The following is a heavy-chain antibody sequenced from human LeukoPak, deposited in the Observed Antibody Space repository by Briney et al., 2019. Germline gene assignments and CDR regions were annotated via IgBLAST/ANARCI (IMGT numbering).Heavy chain of an antibody. Sequence: GASVKVSCKAPGYTFTSYYMHWVRQAPGQGLEWMGIINPSGGSTSYAQKFQGRDTMTRDMSTSTVYMELSSLRSEDTAVYYCARAGDIVVVPAEYYYYYYMDVWGKGTTVTVSS. V-gene: IGHV1-46*01. CDR1: GYTFTSYY. CDR3: ARAGDIVVVPAEYYYYYYMDV. CDR2: INPSGGST. D-gene: IGHD2-2*01. J-gene: IGHJ6*03.